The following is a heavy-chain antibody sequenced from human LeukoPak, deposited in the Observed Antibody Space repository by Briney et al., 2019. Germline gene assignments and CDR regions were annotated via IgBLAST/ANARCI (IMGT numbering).Heavy chain of an antibody. CDR2: IYYGGST. CDR3: ASPKYYYDSSGFYSGYYFDY. J-gene: IGHJ4*02. V-gene: IGHV4-39*01. CDR1: GASISSSSDY. D-gene: IGHD3-22*01. Sequence: SEPLSLTCTVSGASISSSSDYWGWIRQPPGKGLGWIVSIYYGGSTYSNPSLKSRVPISVDTFKNQFSLKLSSVTAADTAVYYCASPKYYYDSSGFYSGYYFDYWGQGALVTVSS.